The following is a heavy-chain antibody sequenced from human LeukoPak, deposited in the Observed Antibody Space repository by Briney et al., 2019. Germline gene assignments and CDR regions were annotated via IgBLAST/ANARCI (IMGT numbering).Heavy chain of an antibody. V-gene: IGHV4-61*01. D-gene: IGHD3-3*01. CDR3: ARGFARETYYFDS. CDR2: IYYSGST. Sequence: SETLSLTCTVSGGSVSSGSYYWSWIRQPPGKGLEWIGYIYYSGSTNYNPSLKSRITISVDTAKTQFSLKLTSVTAADPAVYYCARGFARETYYFDSWGQGPLATVS. CDR1: GGSVSSGSYY. J-gene: IGHJ4*02.